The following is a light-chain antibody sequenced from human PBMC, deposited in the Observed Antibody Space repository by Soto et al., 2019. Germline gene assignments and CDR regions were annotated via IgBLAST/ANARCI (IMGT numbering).Light chain of an antibody. CDR2: SAS. CDR3: QQSITAPLT. V-gene: IGKV1-39*01. J-gene: IGKJ4*01. Sequence: DIQMTQSPSSLSASVGDRVTITCRASQSIDNYLNWYQQKSGKAPQLLIYSASHLQSGDPSRFSGGGYGTDFILTISSLQPEDSAIYFCQQSITAPLTFGGGTKVEIK. CDR1: QSIDNY.